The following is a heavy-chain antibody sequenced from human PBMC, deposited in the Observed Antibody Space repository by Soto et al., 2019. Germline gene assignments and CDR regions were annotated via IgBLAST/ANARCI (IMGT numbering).Heavy chain of an antibody. CDR2: IYYSGST. V-gene: IGHV4-31*03. J-gene: IGHJ1*01. Sequence: QVQLQESGPGLVKPSQTLSLTCTVSGASITSGGYYWSWIRQHPGKGLEWIGYIYYSGSTYYNPSLQSRVTLTVDTSKSQSSLELSSVTAADTAVYYCTRSIQHWGQGTLVTVSS. CDR3: TRSIQH. CDR1: GASITSGGYY.